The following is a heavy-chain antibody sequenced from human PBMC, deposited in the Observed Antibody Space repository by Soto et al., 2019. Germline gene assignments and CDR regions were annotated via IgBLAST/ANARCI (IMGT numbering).Heavy chain of an antibody. Sequence: EVQWVESGGGVVRPGGSLRLSCAASGFTFEDHGMTWVRQVPGKGLEWVAEINWSGSSTSYADSVKGRFTISRDNAKNSLYLQMNSLRAEDTALYFCARDGGVAVAVDASDIWGQGTMVTVSS. V-gene: IGHV3-20*04. CDR2: INWSGSST. J-gene: IGHJ3*02. CDR3: ARDGGVAVAVDASDI. CDR1: GFTFEDHG. D-gene: IGHD6-19*01.